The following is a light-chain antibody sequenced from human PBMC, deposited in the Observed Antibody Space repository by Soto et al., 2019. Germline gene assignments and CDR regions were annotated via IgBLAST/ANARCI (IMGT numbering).Light chain of an antibody. CDR2: GAS. CDR3: QQRSNWPWT. J-gene: IGKJ1*01. V-gene: IGKV3-11*01. CDR1: QSVSSY. Sequence: EIVLTQSPATLSLSPGERATLSCRASQSVSSYLAWYQQKPGQAPRLLVYGASNRATGIPARFRGSGSGTDFTLTISSLEPEDFAVYYCQQRSNWPWTFGQGTKVDI.